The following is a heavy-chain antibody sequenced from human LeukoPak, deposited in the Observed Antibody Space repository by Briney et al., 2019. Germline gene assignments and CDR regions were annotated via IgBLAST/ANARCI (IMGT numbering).Heavy chain of an antibody. Sequence: ASVKVSCKASGYTFTSYDINWVRQATGQGLEWMGWMNPNSGNTGYAQKFQGRVTMTRNTSISTAYMELSSLRSEDTAVYYCAKLGGQELHNYYVAVCGKGTTVAVSS. CDR1: GYTFTSYD. CDR3: AKLGGQELHNYYVAV. J-gene: IGHJ6*03. V-gene: IGHV1-8*01. CDR2: MNPNSGNT. D-gene: IGHD3-16*01.